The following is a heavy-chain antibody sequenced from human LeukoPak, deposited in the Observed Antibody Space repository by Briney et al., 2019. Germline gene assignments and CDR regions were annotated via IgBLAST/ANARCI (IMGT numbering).Heavy chain of an antibody. Sequence: GGSLRLSGAASGFTFGNYWMAWVRQAPGKGPEWVANINLDGSQKYYVDSVKGRFTISRDNAENSLYLQMNSLRAEDTALYYCARKRPNYFDYWGQGTLVTVSS. J-gene: IGHJ4*02. CDR1: GFTFGNYW. V-gene: IGHV3-7*01. CDR3: ARKRPNYFDY. CDR2: INLDGSQK.